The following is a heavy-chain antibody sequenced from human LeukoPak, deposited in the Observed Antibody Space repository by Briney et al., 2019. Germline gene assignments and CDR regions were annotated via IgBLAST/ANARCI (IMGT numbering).Heavy chain of an antibody. CDR1: GYTLTSYG. Sequence: GASVKVSCKASGYTLTSYGISWVRQAPGQGLEWMGWISAYNGNTNYAQKLQGRVTMTTDTSTTTAYMELRSLRSDDTAVYYCARALVYYDSSGYYYFDYWGQGTLVTVSS. D-gene: IGHD3-22*01. CDR3: ARALVYYDSSGYYYFDY. V-gene: IGHV1-18*01. CDR2: ISAYNGNT. J-gene: IGHJ4*02.